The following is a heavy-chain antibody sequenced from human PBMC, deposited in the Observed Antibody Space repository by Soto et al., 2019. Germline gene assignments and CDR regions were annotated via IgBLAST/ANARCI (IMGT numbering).Heavy chain of an antibody. V-gene: IGHV6-1*01. Sequence: SQTLSLTCAISGDSVSSNTASWNWIRQSPSRGLEWLGRTYFRPKWYNDYAVSVKSRIIINPDTSNNQFSLQLNSVTPEDTAVYFCAKGDNLGPTTGYAFDPWGQGIMVTVSS. CDR1: GDSVSSNTAS. J-gene: IGHJ5*02. CDR2: TYFRPKWYN. CDR3: AKGDNLGPTTGYAFDP. D-gene: IGHD5-12*01.